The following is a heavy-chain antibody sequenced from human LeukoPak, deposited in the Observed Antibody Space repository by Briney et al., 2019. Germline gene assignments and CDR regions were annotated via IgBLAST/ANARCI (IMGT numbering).Heavy chain of an antibody. CDR1: GYTFTGYY. J-gene: IGHJ3*02. CDR3: ARVAVAGRNDAFDI. CDR2: INPNSGGT. V-gene: IGHV1-2*02. Sequence: ASVKVSCKTSGYTFTGYYMHWVRQAPGQGLEWMGWINPNSGGTNYAQKFQGRVTMTRDMSTSTVYMELSSLRSEDTAVYYCARVAVAGRNDAFDIWGQGTMVTVSS. D-gene: IGHD6-19*01.